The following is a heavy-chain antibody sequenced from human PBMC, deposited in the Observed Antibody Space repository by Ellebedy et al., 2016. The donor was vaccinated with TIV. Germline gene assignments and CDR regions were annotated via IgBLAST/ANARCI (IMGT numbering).Heavy chain of an antibody. Sequence: GESLKISCAASGFTVSSNYMTWVRRAPGKGLEWVSVIYSGGSTYYADSVKGRFTISRDNSKNTLYLQMNSLRAEDTAVYYCARDGSYYVHWGQGTLVTVSS. CDR3: ARDGSYYVH. CDR1: GFTVSSNY. CDR2: IYSGGST. V-gene: IGHV3-66*01. J-gene: IGHJ4*02. D-gene: IGHD1-26*01.